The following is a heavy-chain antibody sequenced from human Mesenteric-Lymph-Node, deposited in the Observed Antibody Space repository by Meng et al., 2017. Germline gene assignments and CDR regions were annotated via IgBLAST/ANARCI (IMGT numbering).Heavy chain of an antibody. CDR2: LYWAPAT. CDR3: THTQSSGEDS. CDR1: GVSPRTGAVR. D-gene: IGHD6-19*01. J-gene: IGHJ4*02. V-gene: IGHV2-5*02. Sequence: QISLQDYGAHPVPPTPPLPLTCASSGVSPRTGAVRAGWSHQHRVKVLGSVALLYWAPATRYRSSRQCRLTIIKVPSKNRVFLPRTNMDTVDTATYYCTHTQSSGEDSWGQGTLVTVSS.